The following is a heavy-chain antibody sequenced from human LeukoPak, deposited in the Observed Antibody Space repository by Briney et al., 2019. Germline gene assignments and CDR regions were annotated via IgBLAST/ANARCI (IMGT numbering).Heavy chain of an antibody. Sequence: GGSLRLPCAASGFIFDDYAMHWVRQAPGKGLEWVSGISWNSGSIGYADSVKGRFTISRDNAKNSLYLQMNSLRAEDTALYYCAKDSSTGSSSFDYWGQGTLVTVSS. CDR1: GFIFDDYA. CDR2: ISWNSGSI. V-gene: IGHV3-9*01. J-gene: IGHJ4*02. D-gene: IGHD6-13*01. CDR3: AKDSSTGSSSFDY.